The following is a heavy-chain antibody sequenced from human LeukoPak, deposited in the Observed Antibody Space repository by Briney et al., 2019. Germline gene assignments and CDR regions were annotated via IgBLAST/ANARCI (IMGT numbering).Heavy chain of an antibody. V-gene: IGHV4-31*03. D-gene: IGHD4-17*01. CDR1: GGSISSGGYC. CDR3: ARVLRYGDYGY. CDR2: IYYSGST. J-gene: IGHJ4*02. Sequence: KASETLSLTCTVSGGSISSGGYCWSWIRQHPGKGLEWIGYIYYSGSTYYNPSLKSRVTISVDTSKNQFSLKLSSVTAADTAVYYCARVLRYGDYGYWGQGTLVTVSS.